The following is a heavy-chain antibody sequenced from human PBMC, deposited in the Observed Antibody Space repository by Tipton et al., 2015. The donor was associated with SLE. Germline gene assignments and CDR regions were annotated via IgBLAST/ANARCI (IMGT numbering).Heavy chain of an antibody. V-gene: IGHV4-61*05. CDR1: GGSISSMSYY. J-gene: IGHJ3*02. Sequence: TLSLTCTVSGGSISSMSYYWGWIRQPPGKGLEWIGYIYYSGSTNYNPSLKSRVTISVDTSKNQFSLKLSSVTAADTAVYYCARLGPLIDAFDIWGQGTMVTVSS. D-gene: IGHD7-27*01. CDR2: IYYSGST. CDR3: ARLGPLIDAFDI.